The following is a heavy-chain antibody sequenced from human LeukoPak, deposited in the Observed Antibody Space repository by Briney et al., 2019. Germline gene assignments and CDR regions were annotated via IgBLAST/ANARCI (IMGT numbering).Heavy chain of an antibody. V-gene: IGHV4-4*07. D-gene: IGHD5-12*01. CDR3: ARSYSGYGRNAFDI. J-gene: IGHJ3*02. Sequence: SETLSLTCTVSGGSISSYYWSWIRQPAGKGLEWIGRIYTSGSTNYNPSLKSRVTMSVDTSKNQFSLKLSSVTAADTAVYYCARSYSGYGRNAFDIWGQGTMVTVSS. CDR1: GGSISSYY. CDR2: IYTSGST.